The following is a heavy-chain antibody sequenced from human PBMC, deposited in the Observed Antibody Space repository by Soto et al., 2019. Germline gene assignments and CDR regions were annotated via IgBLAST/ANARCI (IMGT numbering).Heavy chain of an antibody. Sequence: QVQLQESGPGLVKPSQTLSLTCTVSGGSISTGCYYWSWIRRHPGKGLECIGYIYNSATTYYIPSLKSRVTISVDTSKNQSSLKLSSVTVADTAVYYGARDPAPWGQGALVTVSS. V-gene: IGHV4-31*03. CDR3: ARDPAP. CDR1: GGSISTGCYY. CDR2: IYNSATT. J-gene: IGHJ5*02.